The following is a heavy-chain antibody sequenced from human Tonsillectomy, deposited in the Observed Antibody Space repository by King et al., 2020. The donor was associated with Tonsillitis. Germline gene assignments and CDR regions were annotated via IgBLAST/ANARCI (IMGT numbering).Heavy chain of an antibody. CDR3: AKDRGRGQMHPRYYYNGLDV. CDR1: GFTFDDFA. CDR2: MKWNGDNV. Sequence: VQLVESGGGLVQPGGSLRLSCEASGFTFDDFAIHWVRQPPGKGLEWVSGMKWNGDNVGFADSVKGRFTISRDTAKKSLFLEMSSLRPEDTALYYCAKDRGRGQMHPRYYYNGLDVWGQGTTV. D-gene: IGHD1-1*01. V-gene: IGHV3-9*01. J-gene: IGHJ6*02.